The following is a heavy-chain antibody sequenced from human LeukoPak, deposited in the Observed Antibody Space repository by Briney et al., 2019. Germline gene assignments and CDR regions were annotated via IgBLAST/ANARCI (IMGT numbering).Heavy chain of an antibody. CDR2: INPNSGGT. J-gene: IGHJ3*02. D-gene: IGHD6-6*01. Sequence: ASVKVSCKASGYTFTGYYMHWVRQAPGQGLEWMGWINPNSGGTNYAQKFQGRVTMTRDTSISTAYMELSRLRSDDTAVYYCARTQGGDSSSSGVAFDIWGQGTMVTVSS. V-gene: IGHV1-2*02. CDR3: ARTQGGDSSSSGVAFDI. CDR1: GYTFTGYY.